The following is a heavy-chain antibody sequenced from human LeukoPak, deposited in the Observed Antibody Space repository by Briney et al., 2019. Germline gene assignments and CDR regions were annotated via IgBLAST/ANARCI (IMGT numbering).Heavy chain of an antibody. D-gene: IGHD2-15*01. CDR1: GYTFTGYY. J-gene: IGHJ4*02. CDR2: INPNSGGT. CDR3: ARGRYGVVVVVATPELDY. Sequence: GASVKVSCKASGYTFTGYYMHWVRQAPGQGLEWMGWINPNSGGTNYAQKFQGWVTMTRDTSISTAYMELSRLRSDDTAVYYCARGRYGVVVVVATPELDYWGQGTLVTVSS. V-gene: IGHV1-2*04.